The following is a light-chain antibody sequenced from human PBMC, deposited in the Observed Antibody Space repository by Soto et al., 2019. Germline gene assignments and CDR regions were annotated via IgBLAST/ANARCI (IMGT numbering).Light chain of an antibody. CDR3: QQSYSTPWT. CDR1: QSISSY. CDR2: AAS. J-gene: IGKJ1*01. Sequence: DIQMTQSPSSLSASVGDRVTITCRASQSISSYLNWYQQKPGKAPKLLISAASILQSGVPSRFSGSGSGTDFTLTISSLQPEDFATYSCQQSYSTPWTFGQGTKVEIK. V-gene: IGKV1-39*01.